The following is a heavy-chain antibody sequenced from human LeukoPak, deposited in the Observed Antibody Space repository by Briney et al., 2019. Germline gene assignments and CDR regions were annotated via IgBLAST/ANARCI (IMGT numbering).Heavy chain of an antibody. J-gene: IGHJ5*02. Sequence: RPSETLSLTCAVSGGSISSGGYSWSWIRQPPGKGLEWIGYIYHSGSTYYNPSLKSRVTISVDTSKNQFSLKLSSVTAADTAVYYCARGEEYSSSSESRWFDPWGQGTLVTVSS. V-gene: IGHV4-30-2*01. D-gene: IGHD6-6*01. CDR2: IYHSGST. CDR3: ARGEEYSSSSESRWFDP. CDR1: GGSISSGGYS.